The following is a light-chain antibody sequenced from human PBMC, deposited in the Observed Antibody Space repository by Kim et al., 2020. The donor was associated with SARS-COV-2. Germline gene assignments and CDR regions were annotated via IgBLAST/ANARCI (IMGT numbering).Light chain of an antibody. V-gene: IGKV1-8*01. J-gene: IGKJ1*01. Sequence: ESTGDRVTITCRASQGISSYLAWYQQKPGKAPKVLIYSASTLQSGVPSRFSGSGSGTDFTLTISCLQSEDFATYYCQQYYSYPGTFGQGTKVDIK. CDR3: QQYYSYPGT. CDR2: SAS. CDR1: QGISSY.